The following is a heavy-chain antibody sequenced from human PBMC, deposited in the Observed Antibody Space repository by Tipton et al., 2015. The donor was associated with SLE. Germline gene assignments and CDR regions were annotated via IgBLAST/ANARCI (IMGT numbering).Heavy chain of an antibody. V-gene: IGHV3-7*01. CDR1: GFVLGSYW. CDR3: ARVTVVGGFYWDAFDM. J-gene: IGHJ3*02. D-gene: IGHD3-22*01. CDR2: IKQDGSEE. Sequence: SLRLSCAASGFVLGSYWVSWVRQAPGKGLEWVGHIKQDGSEECYVESVKGRFTIYRENAKKSLYLQMHSLRDDDMALYYCARVTVVGGFYWDAFDMWGQGTMVTVSS.